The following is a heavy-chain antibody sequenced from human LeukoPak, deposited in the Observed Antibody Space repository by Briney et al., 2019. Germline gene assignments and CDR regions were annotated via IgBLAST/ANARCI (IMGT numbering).Heavy chain of an antibody. CDR2: INTNTGNP. CDR1: GYTFTDYA. V-gene: IGHV7-4-1*02. Sequence: ASVKVSCKASGYTFTDYAMNWVRQAPGQGLEWMGWINTNTGNPTYAQGFTGRFVFSLDTSVSTAYLQISSLKAEDTAVYYCARTYYDILTGYSDALIPGGYWGQGTLVTVSS. CDR3: ARTYYDILTGYSDALIPGGY. J-gene: IGHJ4*02. D-gene: IGHD3-9*01.